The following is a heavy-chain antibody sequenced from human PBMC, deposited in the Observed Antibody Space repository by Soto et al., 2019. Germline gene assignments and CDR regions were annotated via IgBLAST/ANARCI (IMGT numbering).Heavy chain of an antibody. CDR1: GYTFTSYD. CDR2: MNPNSGNT. V-gene: IGHV1-8*01. Sequence: GASVKVSCKASGYTFTSYDINWVRQATGQGLEWMGWMNPNSGNTGYAQKFQGRVTMTRNTSISTAYMELSSLRSEDTAVYYCARGLGTYYDFWSGYYPDYWGQGNLVTVSS. J-gene: IGHJ4*02. CDR3: ARGLGTYYDFWSGYYPDY. D-gene: IGHD3-3*01.